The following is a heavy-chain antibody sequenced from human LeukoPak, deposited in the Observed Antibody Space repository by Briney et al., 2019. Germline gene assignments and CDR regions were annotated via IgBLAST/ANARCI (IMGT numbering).Heavy chain of an antibody. V-gene: IGHV3-11*04. CDR1: GFTFSDYY. CDR3: ASLMIVVVTRRNWFDP. Sequence: GGSLRLSCAASGFTFSDYYMSWIRQAPGKGLEWVSYISSSGSTIYYADSVKGRFTISRDNSKNTLYLQMNSLRAEDTAVYYCASLMIVVVTRRNWFDPWGQGTLVTVSS. CDR2: ISSSGSTI. D-gene: IGHD3-22*01. J-gene: IGHJ5*02.